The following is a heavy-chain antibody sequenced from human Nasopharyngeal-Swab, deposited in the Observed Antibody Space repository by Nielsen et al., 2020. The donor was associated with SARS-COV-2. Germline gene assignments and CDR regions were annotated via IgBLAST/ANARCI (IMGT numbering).Heavy chain of an antibody. CDR1: ACIFTGNY. V-gene: IGHV1-18*04. CDR2: ISAYNGNT. Sequence: ASVKVSCQASACIFTGNYLHWVGQGPGRGVVWVGWISAYNGNTNYAQKLQGRVTMTTETSTSTAYMELRSLRSDDTAVYYCARDGGYCSGGSCYLPSYYYYGMDVWGQGTTVTVSS. D-gene: IGHD2-15*01. CDR3: ARDGGYCSGGSCYLPSYYYYGMDV. J-gene: IGHJ6*02.